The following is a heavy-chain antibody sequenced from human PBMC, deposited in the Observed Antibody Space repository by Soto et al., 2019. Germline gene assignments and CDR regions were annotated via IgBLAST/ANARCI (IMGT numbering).Heavy chain of an antibody. CDR2: MNPNTGNT. CDR1: GYTFTSSD. J-gene: IGHJ5*02. V-gene: IGHV1-8*01. Sequence: QVQLVQSGAEVKKPWASVKVSCKASGYTFTSSDINWVRQATGQGLEWMGWMNPNTGNTGYAQKFQGRITLTRSTSISTAYLELSSLNSDDSAVYYCARGASPWGQGTLVTVSS. CDR3: ARGASP.